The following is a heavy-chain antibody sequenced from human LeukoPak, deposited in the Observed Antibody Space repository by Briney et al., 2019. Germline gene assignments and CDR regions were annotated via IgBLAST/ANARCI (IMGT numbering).Heavy chain of an antibody. J-gene: IGHJ3*02. CDR1: GFTLSSYE. Sequence: PGGSLRLSCAASGFTLSSYEMNWVRQAPGKGLEWVSYISSSGSTIYYADSVKGRFTISRDNAKNSLYLQMNSLRAEDTAVYYCARDREVLVVVPAATDAFDIWGQGTIVTVSS. D-gene: IGHD2-2*01. CDR3: ARDREVLVVVPAATDAFDI. V-gene: IGHV3-48*03. CDR2: ISSSGSTI.